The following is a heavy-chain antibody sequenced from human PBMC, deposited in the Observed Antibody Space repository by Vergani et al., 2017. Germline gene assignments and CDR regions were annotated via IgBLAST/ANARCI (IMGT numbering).Heavy chain of an antibody. Sequence: QVQLQESGPGLVKPSETLSLTCTVSGGSISSYYWSWIRQPPGKGLEWIGYIYYSGSTNYNPSLKSRVTISVDTSKNQFSLKLSSVTAADTAVYFCARSRREEPNSGFPYYYYMDVWGKGTTVTVSS. V-gene: IGHV4-59*08. CDR3: ARSRREEPNSGFPYYYYMDV. CDR2: IYYSGST. CDR1: GGSISSYY. J-gene: IGHJ6*03. D-gene: IGHD3-22*01.